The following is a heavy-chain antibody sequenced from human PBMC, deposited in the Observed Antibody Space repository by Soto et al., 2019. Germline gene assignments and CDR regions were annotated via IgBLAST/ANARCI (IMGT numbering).Heavy chain of an antibody. V-gene: IGHV3-74*01. Sequence: GSLKISCEASGFIFTNFWMHWVRQVPGKGLVWVSRIDTSGSSTSYADSVKGRFTISRDNAKNTVSLQMNSLRAEDTGVYYCAKDSWYFDIWSQGSLVTVSS. CDR1: GFIFTNFW. CDR3: AKDSWYFDI. J-gene: IGHJ4*02. CDR2: IDTSGSST. D-gene: IGHD6-13*01.